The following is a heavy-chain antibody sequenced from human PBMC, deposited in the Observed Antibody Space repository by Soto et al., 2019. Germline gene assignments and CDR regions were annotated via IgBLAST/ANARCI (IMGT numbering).Heavy chain of an antibody. V-gene: IGHV1-2*02. D-gene: IGHD1-26*01. CDR3: ARGGGVGVAGSAAFDM. J-gene: IGHJ3*02. CDR2: INPATGAA. Sequence: QLHLVQSGAVVKKPGASVTVSCSASGYPVTAYYMHWVRQAPGRGLEWMGGINPATGAAKYTQTCQGRVTMTRDPSPSRVFMELRGVTSEDTAVFYWARGGGVGVAGSAAFDMWGQGTLVTVS. CDR1: GYPVTAYY.